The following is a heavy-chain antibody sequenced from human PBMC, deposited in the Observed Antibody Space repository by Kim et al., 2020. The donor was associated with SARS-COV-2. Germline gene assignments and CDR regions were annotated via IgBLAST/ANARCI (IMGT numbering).Heavy chain of an antibody. D-gene: IGHD3-22*01. V-gene: IGHV3-43*01. CDR1: GFTFDDYT. CDR3: AKADSSGYNLDY. Sequence: GGSLRLSCAASGFTFDDYTMHWVRQAPGKGLEWVSLISWDGGRTYYADSVKGRFTISRDNSKNSLYVQMNSLRSEDTALYYCAKADSSGYNLDYWGQGTLVTVSS. CDR2: ISWDGGRT. J-gene: IGHJ4*02.